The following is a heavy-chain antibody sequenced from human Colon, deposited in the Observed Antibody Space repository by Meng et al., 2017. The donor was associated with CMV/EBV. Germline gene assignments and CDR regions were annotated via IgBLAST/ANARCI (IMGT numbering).Heavy chain of an antibody. CDR1: GTFSSYT. J-gene: IGHJ5*02. V-gene: IGHV1-69*04. D-gene: IGHD2-15*01. Sequence: GTFSSYTISWVRQAPGQGLEWMGRIIPILGIANYAQKFQGRVTITADKSTSTAYMELSSLRSEDTAVYYCARDCSGGSCYGEGLDPWGQGTLVTVSS. CDR2: IIPILGIA. CDR3: ARDCSGGSCYGEGLDP.